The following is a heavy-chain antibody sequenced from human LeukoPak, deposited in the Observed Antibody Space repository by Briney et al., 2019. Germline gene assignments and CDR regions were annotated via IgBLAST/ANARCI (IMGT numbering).Heavy chain of an antibody. D-gene: IGHD2-15*01. Sequence: ASGNVSCNASGYTFTSYGISWVRQSPGQGLEWWGWISAYNVNTNYEQKLQGRVTMTTDTSPSTAYMELRSLRSDDTAVYYCAVGRRVPDHFDYWGQGTLVTVSS. CDR1: GYTFTSYG. J-gene: IGHJ4*02. CDR3: AVGRRVPDHFDY. CDR2: ISAYNVNT. V-gene: IGHV1-18*04.